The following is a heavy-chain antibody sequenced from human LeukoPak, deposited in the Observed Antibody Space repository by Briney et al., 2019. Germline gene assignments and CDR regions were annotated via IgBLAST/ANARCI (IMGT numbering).Heavy chain of an antibody. CDR1: GFTFSSYW. CDR3: AKDFGSYYDSSGLGDY. CDR2: IKQDGSEK. J-gene: IGHJ4*02. V-gene: IGHV3-7*03. D-gene: IGHD3-22*01. Sequence: PGGSLRLSCAASGFTFSSYWMSWVRQAPGKGLEWVANIKQDGSEKYYVDSVKGRFTISRDNAKNSPYLQMNSLRAEDTALYYCAKDFGSYYDSSGLGDYWGQGTLVTVSS.